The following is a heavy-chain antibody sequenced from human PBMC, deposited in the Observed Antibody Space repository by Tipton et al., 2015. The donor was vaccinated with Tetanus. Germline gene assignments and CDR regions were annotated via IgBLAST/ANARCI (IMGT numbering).Heavy chain of an antibody. CDR2: ISSTSSYI. CDR3: ATGRTLDY. CDR1: GFTFSSHW. J-gene: IGHJ4*02. D-gene: IGHD1-26*01. V-gene: IGHV3-21*01. Sequence: SLRLSCAASGFTFSSHWMNWVRQAPGKGLEWLSSISSTSSYIYYADSVKGRFTVSRGNAKNSLSLQMKSLGDEDTAVYYCATGRTLDYWGQGTRVTVST.